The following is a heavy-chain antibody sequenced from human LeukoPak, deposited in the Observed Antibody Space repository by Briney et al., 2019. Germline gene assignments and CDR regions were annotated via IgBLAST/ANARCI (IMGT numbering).Heavy chain of an antibody. Sequence: ASVKVSCKASGYTFTSYGISWVRQAPGQGLEWMGWISAYNGNTNYAQKPQGRVTMTTDTSTSTAYMELRSLRSDDTAVYYCARRDYGGNSEYFQHWGQGTLVTVSS. CDR3: ARRDYGGNSEYFQH. CDR1: GYTFTSYG. V-gene: IGHV1-18*01. CDR2: ISAYNGNT. J-gene: IGHJ1*01. D-gene: IGHD4-23*01.